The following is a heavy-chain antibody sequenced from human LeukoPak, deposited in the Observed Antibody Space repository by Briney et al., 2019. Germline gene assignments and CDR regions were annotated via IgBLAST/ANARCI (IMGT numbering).Heavy chain of an antibody. CDR2: ISKNTVDT. V-gene: IGHV3-23*01. CDR3: VRDMEPFRYFDT. J-gene: IGHJ4*02. D-gene: IGHD1-14*01. CDR1: GFIFSRDA. Sequence: GGSLRLSCTGSGFIFSRDAVSWVRQAPGKGLEWVSAISKNTVDTYYADSVKGRLTISRDSSKNTVYLQMNSLRAEDTAVYYCVRDMEPFRYFDTWGQGTLVTVSS.